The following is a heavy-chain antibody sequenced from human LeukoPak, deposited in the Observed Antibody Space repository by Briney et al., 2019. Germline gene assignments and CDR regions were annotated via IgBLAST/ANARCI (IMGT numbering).Heavy chain of an antibody. J-gene: IGHJ4*02. CDR3: ARDSYSSSWHPSGYFDY. CDR2: IIPIFGTA. Sequence: SVKVSCKASGGTFSSYAISWVRQAPGQGLEWMGGIIPIFGTANYAQKFQGRVTITTDESTSTAYMELSSLRSEDTAVYYCARDSYSSSWHPSGYFDYWGQGTLVTVSS. D-gene: IGHD6-13*01. CDR1: GGTFSSYA. V-gene: IGHV1-69*05.